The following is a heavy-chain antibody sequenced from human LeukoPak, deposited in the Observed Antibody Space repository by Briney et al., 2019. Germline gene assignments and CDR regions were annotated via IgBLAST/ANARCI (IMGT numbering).Heavy chain of an antibody. Sequence: ASVKVSCTASGYTFTGYYMHWVRQAPGQGLEWMGWINPNSGGTNYAQKFQGRVTMTRDTSISTAYMELSRLRSDDTAVYYCARDGGTYYDSSGYYFDYWGQGTLVTVSS. CDR1: GYTFTGYY. CDR3: ARDGGTYYDSSGYYFDY. D-gene: IGHD3-22*01. CDR2: INPNSGGT. J-gene: IGHJ4*02. V-gene: IGHV1-2*02.